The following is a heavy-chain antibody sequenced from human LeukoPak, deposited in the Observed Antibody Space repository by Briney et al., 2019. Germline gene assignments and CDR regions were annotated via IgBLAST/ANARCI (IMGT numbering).Heavy chain of an antibody. CDR2: IYYSGST. D-gene: IGHD6-13*01. V-gene: IGHV4-39*01. CDR3: ARGDSSSWYYYYYGMDV. J-gene: IGHJ6*02. CDR1: GGSISSSSYY. Sequence: SETLSLTCTVSGGSISSSSYYWGWIRQPPGKGLEWIGSIYYSGSTYYNPSLKSRVTISVDTSKNQFSLKLSSVTAADTAVYYCARGDSSSWYYYYYGMDVWAKGPRSPSP.